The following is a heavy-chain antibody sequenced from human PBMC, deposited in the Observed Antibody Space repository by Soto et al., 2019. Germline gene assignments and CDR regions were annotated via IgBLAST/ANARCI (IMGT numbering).Heavy chain of an antibody. CDR1: GYNFTSYG. CDR3: ARDSNHSTLMYADTVVVPAAQEEDNWFDP. Sequence: GSVEGSCKASGYNFTSYGISWVRQAPGQGLEGMGWISAYNGNKKYVEKFQGRVTMTTDTSTSTAQMELRSLRSDDTDVYYCARDSNHSTLMYADTVVVPAAQEEDNWFDPWG. J-gene: IGHJ5*02. CDR2: ISAYNGNK. D-gene: IGHD2-2*01. V-gene: IGHV1-18*04.